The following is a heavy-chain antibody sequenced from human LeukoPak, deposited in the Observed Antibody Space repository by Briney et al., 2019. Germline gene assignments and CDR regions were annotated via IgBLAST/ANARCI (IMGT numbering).Heavy chain of an antibody. CDR1: GFTFSTYE. D-gene: IGHD5-18*01. CDR3: AKSSYTYGLLGFDP. J-gene: IGHJ5*02. V-gene: IGHV3-48*03. Sequence: QPGGSLRLSCAASGFTFSTYEMNWVRQAPGKGLEWVSYISSGGSTIYYADSVKGRFTISRDNAKNSLYLQMNSLRTEDTAMYYCAKSSYTYGLLGFDPWGQGTLVTVSS. CDR2: ISSGGSTI.